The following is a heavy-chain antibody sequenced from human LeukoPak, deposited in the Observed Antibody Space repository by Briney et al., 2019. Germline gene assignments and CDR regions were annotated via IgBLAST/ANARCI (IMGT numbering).Heavy chain of an antibody. V-gene: IGHV3-66*01. D-gene: IGHD3-22*01. J-gene: IGHJ4*02. Sequence: GGSLRLSCAASGFTFSSYAMSWVRQAPGRGLEWVSVIYSDGSTYYADSVKGRFTISRDNSKNTLYLQMNSLRAEDTAVYYCARDRGAYYFETGYWGQGTLVTVSS. CDR2: IYSDGST. CDR3: ARDRGAYYFETGY. CDR1: GFTFSSYA.